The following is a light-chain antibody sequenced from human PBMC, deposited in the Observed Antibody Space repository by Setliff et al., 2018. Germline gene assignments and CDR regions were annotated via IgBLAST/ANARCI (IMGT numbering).Light chain of an antibody. J-gene: IGLJ1*01. CDR3: SSYTTGSYV. V-gene: IGLV2-14*01. CDR1: ISDVGAYNS. Sequence: QSVLTQPASVSESPGQSITISCTGTISDVGAYNSVSWYQQYPGKAPKLMIFEVTNRPSGVSRRFSGSKSGNTASLTISGLQAEDEADYYCSSYTTGSYVFGTGTKVTVL. CDR2: EVT.